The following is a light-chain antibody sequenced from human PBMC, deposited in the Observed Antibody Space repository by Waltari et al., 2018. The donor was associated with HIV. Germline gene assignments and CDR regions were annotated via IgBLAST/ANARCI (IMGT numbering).Light chain of an antibody. V-gene: IGLV2-14*01. J-gene: IGLJ2*01. Sequence: QSALTQPASVSGSPGQSITISCTGTSRDVGGYNSVSWYQRNPGKAPKLKIYEVSNRPSGVSNRVSGSKSGNTASLTISGLQAEDEADYDCSSYTSSSTLVFGGGTKLTVL. CDR2: EVS. CDR3: SSYTSSSTLV. CDR1: SRDVGGYNS.